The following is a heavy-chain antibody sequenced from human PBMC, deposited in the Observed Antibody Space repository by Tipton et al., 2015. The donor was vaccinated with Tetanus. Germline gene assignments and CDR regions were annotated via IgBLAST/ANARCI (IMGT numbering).Heavy chain of an antibody. CDR1: NGSVSSSLYC. J-gene: IGHJ4*02. D-gene: IGHD3-9*01. CDR2: IYYNGNT. V-gene: IGHV4-39*01. Sequence: TLSLTCTVSNGSVSSSLYCWAWVRQSPGRGLEWIGTIYYNGNTYYNPSLKSRVTISVDTSKNQFSLKLSSVTAADTAVYYCARLGYDILTGCHYDSWGQGTLVTVSS. CDR3: ARLGYDILTGCHYDS.